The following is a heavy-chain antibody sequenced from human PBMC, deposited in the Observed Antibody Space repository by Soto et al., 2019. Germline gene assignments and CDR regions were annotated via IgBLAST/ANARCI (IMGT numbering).Heavy chain of an antibody. J-gene: IGHJ4*02. Sequence: GESLKISCTASGSTFNNKWMHWVRQAPGKGLVWLSRIDGAAATTNYADSVKGRFTISRDNAKNIVFLHVNGLTDEDTAVYYCARGGAMGVDYWGQGTLVTVSS. CDR2: IDGAAATT. V-gene: IGHV3-74*01. CDR3: ARGGAMGVDY. D-gene: IGHD1-26*01. CDR1: GSTFNNKW.